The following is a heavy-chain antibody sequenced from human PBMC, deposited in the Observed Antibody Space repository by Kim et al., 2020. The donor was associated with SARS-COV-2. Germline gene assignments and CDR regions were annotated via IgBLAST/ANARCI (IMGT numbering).Heavy chain of an antibody. CDR2: IKSDGSST. Sequence: GGSLRLSCAASGFTFSSYWMHWVRQSPRKGLVWVSRIKSDGSSTNYADSVKGRFIISRDNAKNTLFLQMNSLGGEDTAVYYCARELKVDPASPRQYDALDVWGQGTMVTVAS. CDR3: ARELKVDPASPRQYDALDV. D-gene: IGHD4-4*01. J-gene: IGHJ3*01. CDR1: GFTFSSYW. V-gene: IGHV3-74*01.